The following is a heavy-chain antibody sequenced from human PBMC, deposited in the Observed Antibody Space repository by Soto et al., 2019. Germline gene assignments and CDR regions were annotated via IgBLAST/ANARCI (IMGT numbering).Heavy chain of an antibody. CDR1: GFTFSTYA. J-gene: IGHJ4*02. CDR2: VSGSGINT. Sequence: EVQLLESGGALVQPGGSLRLSCAASGFTFSTYAMSWVRQAPGKGLEWLSTVSGSGINTYYADSVKGRFTISRDNSRNTLYLRMNSLTVEDTAEYFCAKRTAVTGPYYDYWGQGTQVIVSA. D-gene: IGHD6-19*01. CDR3: AKRTAVTGPYYDY. V-gene: IGHV3-23*01.